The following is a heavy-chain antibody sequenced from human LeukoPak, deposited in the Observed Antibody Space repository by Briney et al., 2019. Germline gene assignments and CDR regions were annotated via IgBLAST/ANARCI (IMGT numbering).Heavy chain of an antibody. CDR3: ARDGRLQRDLWFDP. V-gene: IGHV4-59*01. J-gene: IGHJ5*02. Sequence: PSETLSLTCTVSGGSMNNYYWSWIRQSPGKGLEWIGYIYYSGSTDYNPSLKSRVTISIDTSKNEFSLKLRSVTAADTAVYYCARDGRLQRDLWFDPWGLGTLVTVSS. CDR1: GGSMNNYY. CDR2: IYYSGST. D-gene: IGHD3-3*01.